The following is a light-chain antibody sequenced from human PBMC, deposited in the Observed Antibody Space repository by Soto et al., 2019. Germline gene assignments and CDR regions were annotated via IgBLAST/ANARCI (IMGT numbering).Light chain of an antibody. Sequence: EIVLTQSPGTLSLSPGERGTLSCRASQSVTSTYLAWYQQKPGQPPRLLIYGASNRATGIPDRFSGSGSGTDFTLTISRLEPEDFTVYYCQQYHSLPTTFGPGTKVDI. CDR3: QQYHSLPTT. V-gene: IGKV3-20*01. CDR1: QSVTSTY. J-gene: IGKJ3*01. CDR2: GAS.